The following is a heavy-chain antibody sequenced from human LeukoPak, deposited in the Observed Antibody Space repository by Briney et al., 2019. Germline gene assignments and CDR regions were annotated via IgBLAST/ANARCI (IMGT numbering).Heavy chain of an antibody. V-gene: IGHV4-39*01. CDR1: GGSFSSYY. D-gene: IGHD2-2*02. Sequence: SETLSLTCAVYGGSFSSYYWGWIRQPPGKGLEWIGSIYYSGSTYYNPSLKSRVTISVDTSKNQFSLKLSSVTAADTAVYYCASLGGPVVPAAIRYFDLWGRGTLVTVSS. CDR3: ASLGGPVVPAAIRYFDL. J-gene: IGHJ2*01. CDR2: IYYSGST.